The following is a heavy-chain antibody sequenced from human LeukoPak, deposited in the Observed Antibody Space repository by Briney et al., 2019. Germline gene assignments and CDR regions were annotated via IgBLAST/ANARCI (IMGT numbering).Heavy chain of an antibody. CDR3: ARDGPGRGVFDP. V-gene: IGHV3-20*02. D-gene: IGHD3-10*01. CDR1: GFTFDDYG. Sequence: GSLRLSFAASGFTFDDYGMSWVRPAPGKGLEWVSGINWNGGSTGYADSVKGRFTISRDNAKNSLYLQMNSLRAEDTALYDCARDGPGRGVFDPWGQGTLVTVSS. CDR2: INWNGGST. J-gene: IGHJ5*02.